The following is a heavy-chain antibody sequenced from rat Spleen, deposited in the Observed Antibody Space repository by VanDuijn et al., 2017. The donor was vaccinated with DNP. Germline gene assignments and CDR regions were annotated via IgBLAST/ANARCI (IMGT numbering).Heavy chain of an antibody. J-gene: IGHJ2*01. CDR1: GFSLPSFG. CDR3: ARWHLYLNYFDY. D-gene: IGHD1-2*01. Sequence: QVQLKESGPGLVQPSRTLSLTCTVSGFSLPSFGVSWVRQPPGKGLEWIAAVWGGGGTDYNSALNSRLRISRDTSKSQVLLKMNSLQTEDTAMYFCARWHLYLNYFDYWGQGVMVTVSS. V-gene: IGHV2-16*01. CDR2: VWGGGGT.